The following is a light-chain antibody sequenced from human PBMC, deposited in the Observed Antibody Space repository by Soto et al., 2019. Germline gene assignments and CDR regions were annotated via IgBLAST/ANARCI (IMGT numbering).Light chain of an antibody. CDR3: QTWGTGTVV. V-gene: IGLV4-69*01. CDR2: LNNDGSH. Sequence: QPVLTQSPSASASLGASVKLTCTLSSGHSSYAIAWHQQQPEKGPRYLMKLNNDGSHSKGDGIPDRFSGSSSGAERYLTISSLQSDGEADYYCQTWGTGTVVFGGGTQLTVL. J-gene: IGLJ2*01. CDR1: SGHSSYA.